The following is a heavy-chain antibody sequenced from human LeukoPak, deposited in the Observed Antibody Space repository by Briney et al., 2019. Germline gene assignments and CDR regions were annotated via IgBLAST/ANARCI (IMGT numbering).Heavy chain of an antibody. D-gene: IGHD1-20*01. V-gene: IGHV3-21*01. Sequence: GGSLRLSCAASGFTFSSYSMNWVRQAPGKGLEWVSSISSSSNNIHYADSVKGRFTISRDNAKNSLYLQMNSLRAEDTAVYYCARDRVGVITAYYYSGMDVWGQGTTVTVSS. J-gene: IGHJ6*02. CDR1: GFTFSSYS. CDR3: ARDRVGVITAYYYSGMDV. CDR2: ISSSSNNI.